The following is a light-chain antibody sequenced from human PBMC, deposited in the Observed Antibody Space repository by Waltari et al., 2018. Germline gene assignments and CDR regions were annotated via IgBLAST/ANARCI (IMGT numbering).Light chain of an antibody. V-gene: IGKV1-39*01. CDR1: QSISTS. CDR3: QQYNNWPPMYT. Sequence: IQMTQSPSSLSASVGDRVTITCRASQSISTSLNWYQQIPGKAPKLLIYVASTLQSGVPSRFSGSGSGTDFSLTISSLQPEDFAVYYCQQYNNWPPMYTFGQGTKLEIK. CDR2: VAS. J-gene: IGKJ2*01.